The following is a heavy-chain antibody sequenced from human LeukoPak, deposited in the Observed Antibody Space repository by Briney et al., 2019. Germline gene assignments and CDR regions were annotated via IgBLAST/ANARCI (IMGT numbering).Heavy chain of an antibody. D-gene: IGHD2-2*01. CDR3: ARGTSSSSWGAPGFDY. CDR1: GYTFTSYG. J-gene: IGHJ4*02. V-gene: IGHV1-18*01. CDR2: ISAYNGNT. Sequence: ASVKVSCKASGYTFTSYGISWVRQAPGQGLEWMGWISAYNGNTDYAQKLQGRVTMTTDTSTSTAYMELRSLRSDDTAVYYCARGTSSSSWGAPGFDYWGQGTLVTVSS.